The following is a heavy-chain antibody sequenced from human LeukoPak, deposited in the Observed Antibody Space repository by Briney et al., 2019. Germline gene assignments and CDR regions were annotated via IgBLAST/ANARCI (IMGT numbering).Heavy chain of an antibody. J-gene: IGHJ6*03. CDR2: IYTSGST. CDR1: GGSISSYY. V-gene: IGHV4-4*07. D-gene: IGHD4-11*01. Sequence: PSETLSLTCTVSGGSISSYYWSWIRQPAGKGLEWIGRIYTSGSTNYNPSLKSRVTMSVDTSKNQFSLKLSSVTAADTAVYYCARAPRDYSNPYYYMNVWGKGTTVTVSS. CDR3: ARAPRDYSNPYYYMNV.